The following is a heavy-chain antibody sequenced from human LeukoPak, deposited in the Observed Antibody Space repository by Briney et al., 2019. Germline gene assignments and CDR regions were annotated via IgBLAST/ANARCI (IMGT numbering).Heavy chain of an antibody. V-gene: IGHV1-18*01. D-gene: IGHD2/OR15-2a*01. CDR2: INTYNGNA. J-gene: IGHJ4*02. CDR1: GYTFTTYG. CDR3: ARDCNSGNCYSDS. Sequence: ASVKVSCKASGYTFTTYGISWERQAPGQGLEWMGWINTYNGNANSAQKFQDRVTMTRDTSTSTAYMDLRRLRSDDTAVYYCARDCNSGNCYSDSWGQGTLVTVSS.